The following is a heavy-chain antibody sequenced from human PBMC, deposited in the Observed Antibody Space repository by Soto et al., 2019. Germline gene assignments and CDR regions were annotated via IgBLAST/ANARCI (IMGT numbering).Heavy chain of an antibody. CDR3: ARNPTLDY. J-gene: IGHJ4*02. Sequence: PSETLSLTCTVSGGSISGYYWSWIRQPPGKGLEWIGYIYYSGSTNYNPSLKSRVTISVDTSKNQFSLKLSSVTAADTAVHYCARNPTLDYWGQGTLVTVSS. CDR1: GGSISGYY. D-gene: IGHD4-4*01. CDR2: IYYSGST. V-gene: IGHV4-59*08.